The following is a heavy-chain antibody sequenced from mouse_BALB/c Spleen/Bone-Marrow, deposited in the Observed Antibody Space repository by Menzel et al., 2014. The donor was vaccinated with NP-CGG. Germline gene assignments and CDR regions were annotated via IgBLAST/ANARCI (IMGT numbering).Heavy chain of an antibody. D-gene: IGHD1-2*01. CDR3: ARDGITTATYYYAMDY. J-gene: IGHJ4*01. CDR2: IDPSDSET. V-gene: IGHV1S126*01. Sequence: QVQLKESGPQLVRPGASVKISCKASGYSFTSYWMHWVKQRPGQGLEWIGMIDPSDSETRLNQKFKDKATLTVDKSSSTAYVQLSSPTSEDSAVYYCARDGITTATYYYAMDYWGRGTSVTVSS. CDR1: GYSFTSYW.